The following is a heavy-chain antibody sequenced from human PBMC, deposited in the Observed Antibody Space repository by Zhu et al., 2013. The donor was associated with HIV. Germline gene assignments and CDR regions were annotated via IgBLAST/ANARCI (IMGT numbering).Heavy chain of an antibody. J-gene: IGHJ6*02. CDR2: INAGNGNT. V-gene: IGHV1-3*01. CDR3: AVGVYDCWSGYRGYYYYGMDV. D-gene: IGHD3-3*01. CDR1: GYTFTSYA. Sequence: QVQLVQSGAEVKKPGASVKVSCKASGYTFTSYAMHWVRQAPGQRLEWMGWINAGNGNTKYSQKFQGRVTITRDTSASTAYMELSSLRSEDTAVYYCAVGVYDCWSGYRGYYYYGMDVWGQGTTVTVSS.